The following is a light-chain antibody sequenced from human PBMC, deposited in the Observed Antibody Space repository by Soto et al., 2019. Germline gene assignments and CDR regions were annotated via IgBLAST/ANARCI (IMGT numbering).Light chain of an antibody. J-gene: IGKJ1*01. Sequence: EIVMTQIPGTLSLSPGERATLSCRASQSVGSNYLAWHQQRPGQPPNLLIFGASHRAPDIPDRFSGSGSGTDFTLTISRLEPEEFAVYYCQQYGGSVQTFGQGTKVEIK. V-gene: IGKV3-20*01. CDR2: GAS. CDR1: QSVGSNY. CDR3: QQYGGSVQT.